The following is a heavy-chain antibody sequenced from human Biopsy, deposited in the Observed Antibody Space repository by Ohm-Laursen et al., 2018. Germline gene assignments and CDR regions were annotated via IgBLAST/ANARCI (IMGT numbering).Heavy chain of an antibody. V-gene: IGHV1-18*01. D-gene: IGHD3-3*01. CDR1: GYTFTNYA. J-gene: IGHJ4*02. CDR2: ISVKTGNP. CDR3: AREGTSVTFFGKISDYYFDF. Sequence: SVTVSCKASGYTFTNYAINWVRQAPGQGLEWLGWISVKTGNPTYTQKLQGRVTMTTDTSTNTAYMELRSLRSDDTALYYCAREGTSVTFFGKISDYYFDFWGPGTVVTVSS.